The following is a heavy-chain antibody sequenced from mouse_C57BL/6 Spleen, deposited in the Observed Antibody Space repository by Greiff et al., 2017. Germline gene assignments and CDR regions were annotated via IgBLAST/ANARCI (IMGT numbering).Heavy chain of an antibody. CDR2: ISDGGSYT. Sequence: EVKLMESGGGLVKPGGFLKLSCAASGFTFSSYAMSWVRQTPEKRLEWVATISDGGSYTYYPDNVKGRFTISRDNAKNNLYLQMSHLKSEDTAMYYCARDGGRYFDVWGTGTTVTVSS. CDR1: GFTFSSYA. CDR3: ARDGGRYFDV. J-gene: IGHJ1*03. V-gene: IGHV5-4*01.